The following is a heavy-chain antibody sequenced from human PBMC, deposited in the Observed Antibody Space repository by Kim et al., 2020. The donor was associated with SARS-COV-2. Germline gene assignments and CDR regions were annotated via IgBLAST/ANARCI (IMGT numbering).Heavy chain of an antibody. D-gene: IGHD5-12*01. CDR3: ARRYRGYSDVNYYYYMDV. V-gene: IGHV3-11*01. Sequence: KGRSTISRDNAKNYLYLQMNSLRAEDTAVYYCARRYRGYSDVNYYYYMDVWGKGTTVTVSS. J-gene: IGHJ6*03.